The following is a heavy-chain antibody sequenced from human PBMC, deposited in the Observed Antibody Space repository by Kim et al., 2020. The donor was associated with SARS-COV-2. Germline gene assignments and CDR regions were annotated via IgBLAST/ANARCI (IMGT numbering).Heavy chain of an antibody. Sequence: GGSLRLSCAASGFTFSSYAMSWVRQAPGKGLEWVSAISGSGGSTYYADSVKGRFTISRDNSKNTLYLQMNSLRAEDTAVYYCAFHVLLWFGELGPYDYWGQGTLVTVSS. J-gene: IGHJ4*02. CDR2: ISGSGGST. V-gene: IGHV3-23*01. CDR3: AFHVLLWFGELGPYDY. CDR1: GFTFSSYA. D-gene: IGHD3-10*01.